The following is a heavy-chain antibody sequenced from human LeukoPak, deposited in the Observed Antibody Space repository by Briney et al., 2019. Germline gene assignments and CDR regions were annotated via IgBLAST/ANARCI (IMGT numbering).Heavy chain of an antibody. Sequence: PGGSLRLSCAASGFAFSSYSMNWVRQAPGKGLEWVSYVSSSSSAIYYADSVKGRFTISRDNAKNSLYLQLNSLRDEDTAVYYCARDDFWSGHSNRFDPWGQGTLVTVSS. CDR3: ARDDFWSGHSNRFDP. D-gene: IGHD3-3*01. J-gene: IGHJ5*02. CDR2: VSSSSSAI. CDR1: GFAFSSYS. V-gene: IGHV3-48*02.